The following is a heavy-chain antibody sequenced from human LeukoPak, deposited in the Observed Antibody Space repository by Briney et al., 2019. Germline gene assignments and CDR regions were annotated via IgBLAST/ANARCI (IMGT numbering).Heavy chain of an antibody. Sequence: PGGSLRLSCAASGFTFSSYAMHWVRQAPGKGLEWVAVISYDGSNKYYADSVKGRFTISRDNSKNTLYLQMNSLRAEDTAVYYCARDWPRTSLSDIVVVPAAVRFDYWGQGTLVTVSS. D-gene: IGHD2-2*02. CDR1: GFTFSSYA. J-gene: IGHJ4*02. CDR2: ISYDGSNK. CDR3: ARDWPRTSLSDIVVVPAAVRFDY. V-gene: IGHV3-30-3*01.